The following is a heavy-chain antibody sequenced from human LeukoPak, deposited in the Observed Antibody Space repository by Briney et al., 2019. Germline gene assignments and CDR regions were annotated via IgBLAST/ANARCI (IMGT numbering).Heavy chain of an antibody. CDR3: AKGFFNYMDV. J-gene: IGHJ6*03. CDR1: GFTFSSYG. V-gene: IGHV3-30*18. Sequence: GSLRLSCAASGFTFSSYGMDWVRQAPGKGLEWVAVISYDGSNKYYADSVKGRFTISRDNSKNTLYLQMNSLRAEDTAVYYCAKGFFNYMDVWGKGTTVTVSS. D-gene: IGHD3-3*01. CDR2: ISYDGSNK.